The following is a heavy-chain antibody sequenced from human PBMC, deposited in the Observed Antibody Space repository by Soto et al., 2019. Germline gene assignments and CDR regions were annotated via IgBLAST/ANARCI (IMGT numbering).Heavy chain of an antibody. J-gene: IGHJ6*02. Sequence: GASVKVSCKASGGTFSSYAISWVRQAPGQGLEWMGGIIPIFGTANYAQKFQGRVTITADESTSTAYMELSSLRSEDTAVYYCARVPGGDKPYYYYGMDVWGQGTTVTGSS. D-gene: IGHD2-21*02. V-gene: IGHV1-69*13. CDR1: GGTFSSYA. CDR3: ARVPGGDKPYYYYGMDV. CDR2: IIPIFGTA.